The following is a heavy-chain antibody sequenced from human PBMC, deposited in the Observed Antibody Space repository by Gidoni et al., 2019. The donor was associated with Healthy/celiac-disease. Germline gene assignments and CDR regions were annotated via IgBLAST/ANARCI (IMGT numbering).Heavy chain of an antibody. D-gene: IGHD3-22*01. CDR1: GFTFSSSA. CDR2: ISGSGGST. V-gene: IGHV3-23*01. CDR3: ANIDVPYYYDSSGPRKYYYYGMDV. J-gene: IGHJ6*02. Sequence: EVQLLASGGGLVQPGGSLRLSCAASGFTFSSSAMSWVRQAPGKGLEWVSAISGSGGSTYYADSVKGRFTISRDNSKNTLYLQMNSLRAEDTAVYYCANIDVPYYYDSSGPRKYYYYGMDVWGQGTTVTVSS.